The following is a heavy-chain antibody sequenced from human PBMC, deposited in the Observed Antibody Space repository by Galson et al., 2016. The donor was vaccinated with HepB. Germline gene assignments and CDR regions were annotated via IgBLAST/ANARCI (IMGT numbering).Heavy chain of an antibody. Sequence: SLRLSCAGSGFSFSNYWMSWVRQAPGKGLELLANIKHDGSEEYYVDSVKGRLTISRDKAKNSLFLKMKSLTAEDTAVYYCARGVRWLRLFPFDPWGHGTLVTVSS. CDR3: ARGVRWLRLFPFDP. CDR2: IKHDGSEE. CDR1: GFSFSNYW. V-gene: IGHV3-7*04. J-gene: IGHJ5*02. D-gene: IGHD2-21*01.